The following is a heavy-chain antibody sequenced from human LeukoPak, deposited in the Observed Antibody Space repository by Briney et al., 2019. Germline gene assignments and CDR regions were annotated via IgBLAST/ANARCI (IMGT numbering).Heavy chain of an antibody. CDR1: GYTFTSYG. V-gene: IGHV1-46*01. J-gene: IGHJ4*02. D-gene: IGHD3-22*01. CDR3: ARDPSYYYDSSGYYFDY. CDR2: INPSGGST. Sequence: ASVKVSCKASGYTFTSYGISWVRQAPGQGLEWMGIINPSGGSTSYAQKFQGRVTMTRDTSTSTVYMELSSLRSEDTAVYYCARDPSYYYDSSGYYFDYWGQGTLVTVSS.